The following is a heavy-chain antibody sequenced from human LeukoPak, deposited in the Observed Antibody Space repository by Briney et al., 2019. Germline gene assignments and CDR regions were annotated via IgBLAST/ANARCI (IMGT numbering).Heavy chain of an antibody. J-gene: IGHJ4*02. V-gene: IGHV1-2*06. CDR2: IDPKRGVT. Sequence: ASVKVSCKASGYTFTDHYIHWVREAPGEGLEWMGRIDPKRGVTDYAQKFQGRVAMTRDTSISTVCMELSRLRSDDTAVYYCARGKYRYAVDYWGQGTRVTVPT. CDR3: ARGKYRYAVDY. CDR1: GYTFTDHY. D-gene: IGHD5-18*01.